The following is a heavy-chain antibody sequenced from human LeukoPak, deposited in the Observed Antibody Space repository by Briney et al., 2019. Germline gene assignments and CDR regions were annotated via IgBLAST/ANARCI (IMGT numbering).Heavy chain of an antibody. V-gene: IGHV1-8*03. J-gene: IGHJ3*02. Sequence: ASVKVSCKASGYTFTSYDINWVRQATGQGLEWMGWMNPNSGNTGYTQKFQGRVTITRNTSISTAYMELSSLRSEDTAVYYCARDRLGDYDSSGYYPDAFDIWGQGTMVTVSS. CDR3: ARDRLGDYDSSGYYPDAFDI. D-gene: IGHD3-22*01. CDR1: GYTFTSYD. CDR2: MNPNSGNT.